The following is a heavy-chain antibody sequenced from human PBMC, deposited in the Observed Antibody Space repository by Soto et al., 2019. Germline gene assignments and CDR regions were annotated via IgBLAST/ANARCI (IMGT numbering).Heavy chain of an antibody. D-gene: IGHD1-1*01. CDR1: GGSISNYF. V-gene: IGHV4-59*08. CDR3: ARRTAGTTYFDY. J-gene: IGHJ4*02. Sequence: QVQLQESGPGLVRPSETLSLTCTVSGGSISNYFWSWIRQPPGKGLEWIGYVSDSGSTNYNPSLKSRVTISVDTSRMQFSLKLRSVTAADTAVYYCARRTAGTTYFDYWGQGTLVTVSS. CDR2: VSDSGST.